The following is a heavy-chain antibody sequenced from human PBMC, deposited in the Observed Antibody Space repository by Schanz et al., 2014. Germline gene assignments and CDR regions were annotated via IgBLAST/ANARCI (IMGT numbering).Heavy chain of an antibody. CDR3: YGMDV. J-gene: IGHJ6*02. CDR1: GASISGSSDY. Sequence: QLQLQESGPGLVKPSETLSLTCTVSGASISGSSDYWGWIRQSPGKGLEWIGNIYYTGTTYYNPSLKSRVTISIDTSKNQFSLRLTSVTAADTAVYYCYGMDVWGQGTTVTVSS. V-gene: IGHV4-39*07. CDR2: IYYTGTT.